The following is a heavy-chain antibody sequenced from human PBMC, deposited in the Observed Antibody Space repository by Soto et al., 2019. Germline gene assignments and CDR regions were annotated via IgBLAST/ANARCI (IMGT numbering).Heavy chain of an antibody. V-gene: IGHV1-3*04. CDR1: GYTFTNYA. D-gene: IGHD1-1*01. J-gene: IGHJ4*02. CDR3: ARGLRRHLDSPDF. CDR2: INTGNGNT. Sequence: ASVKVSCKASGYTFTNYAMHWMRQAPGQRLEWMGWINTGNGNTKYSQKFQGRVTITRDTSASTAYVELSSLRTEDTAVYYCARGLRRHLDSPDFWCQGLLVTVFS.